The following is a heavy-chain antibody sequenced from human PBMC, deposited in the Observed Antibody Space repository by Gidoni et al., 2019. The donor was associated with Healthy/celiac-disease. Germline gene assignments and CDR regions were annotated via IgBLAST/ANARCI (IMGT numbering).Heavy chain of an antibody. CDR2: INAGNSNT. D-gene: IGHD6-13*01. J-gene: IGHJ4*02. V-gene: IGHV1-3*01. CDR3: ARGLRGSSWYPGY. Sequence: QVPLVQSGAAVKKPEASVKVSCTASRYTSTSYAMHWVRQAPGQRLEWMGWINAGNSNTKYSQKFQGRVTITRDTSASTAYMELSSLRSEDTAVYYCARGLRGSSWYPGYWGQGTLVTVSS. CDR1: RYTSTSYA.